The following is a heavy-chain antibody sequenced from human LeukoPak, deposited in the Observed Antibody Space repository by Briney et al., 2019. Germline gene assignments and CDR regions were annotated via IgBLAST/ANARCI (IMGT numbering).Heavy chain of an antibody. CDR1: GFTFSSYS. D-gene: IGHD6-13*01. CDR3: ARDGGSSWYYFDY. CDR2: ISSSSSYI. Sequence: PGGSLRLSCAASGFTFSSYSMNWVRQAPGKGLEWVSSISSSSSYIYYADSVKGRFTISRDNAKNSLYPQMNSLRAEDTAVYYCARDGGSSWYYFDYWGQGTLVTVSS. J-gene: IGHJ4*02. V-gene: IGHV3-21*01.